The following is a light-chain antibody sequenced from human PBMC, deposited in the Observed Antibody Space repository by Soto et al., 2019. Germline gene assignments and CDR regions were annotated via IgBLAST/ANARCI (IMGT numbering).Light chain of an antibody. CDR1: SSDVGGYNY. CDR2: DVN. J-gene: IGLJ1*01. Sequence: QPASVSGSPGQSITISCTGTSSDVGGYNYVSWYQQHPGKAPKLMIYDVNNRPSGVSDRFSGSKSGNTASLTISGLQAEDEADYFCSSYTSSNTLYVLGAGTKVTVL. V-gene: IGLV2-14*01. CDR3: SSYTSSNTLYV.